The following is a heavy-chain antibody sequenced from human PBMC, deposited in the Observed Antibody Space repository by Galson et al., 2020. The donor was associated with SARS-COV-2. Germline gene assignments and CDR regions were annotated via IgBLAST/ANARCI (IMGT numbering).Heavy chain of an antibody. Sequence: SETLSLTCTVSGGSISSGSYYWSWIRQPAGKGLEWIGRIYTSGSTNYNPSLKSRVTISVDTSKNQFSLKLSSVTAADTAVYYCARDHVYYDSSGSWRAFDIWGQGTMVTVSS. D-gene: IGHD3-22*01. V-gene: IGHV4-61*02. CDR1: GGSISSGSYY. J-gene: IGHJ3*02. CDR2: IYTSGST. CDR3: ARDHVYYDSSGSWRAFDI.